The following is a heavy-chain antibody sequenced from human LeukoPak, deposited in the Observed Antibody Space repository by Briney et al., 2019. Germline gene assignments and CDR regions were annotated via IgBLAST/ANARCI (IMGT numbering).Heavy chain of an antibody. Sequence: ASVKVSCKASGYTFTSYDINWVRQATGQGLEWMGWMNPNSGNTGYAQKFQGRVTMTRNTSISTAYMELSSLRSEDTAVYYCARGGIEDAWSAPWGKGPRVTVSS. CDR2: MNPNSGNT. J-gene: IGHJ5*02. CDR1: GYTFTSYD. D-gene: IGHD1-1*01. V-gene: IGHV1-8*01. CDR3: ARGGIEDAWSAP.